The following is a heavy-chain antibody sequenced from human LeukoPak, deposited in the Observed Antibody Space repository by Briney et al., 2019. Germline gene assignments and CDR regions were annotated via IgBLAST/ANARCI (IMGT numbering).Heavy chain of an antibody. D-gene: IGHD6-19*01. CDR2: IYHNGNT. J-gene: IGHJ4*02. V-gene: IGHV4-38-2*02. CDR3: ARDRIAVAGEFDY. Sequence: PSETLSLTCTVSTYSISSGYYWGWIRQPPGKGLEWIGNIYHNGNTYYNPSLKSRGTISVDTSKKQFSLKLRTATAADTAVYYCARDRIAVAGEFDYWGQGTLVTVSS. CDR1: TYSISSGYY.